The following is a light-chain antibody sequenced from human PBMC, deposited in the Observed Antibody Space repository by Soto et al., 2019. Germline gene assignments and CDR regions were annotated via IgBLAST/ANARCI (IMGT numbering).Light chain of an antibody. Sequence: DIQMTQSPCTLSASVGDRVTLTCRASQSISSQLAWYQQKPGKAPKLLIYKASSLESGVPARFSGSGSGTEFTLTISSLQPDDFAAYYCQQYNSYPWTFGQGTKVDNK. CDR1: QSISSQ. V-gene: IGKV1-5*03. CDR2: KAS. CDR3: QQYNSYPWT. J-gene: IGKJ1*01.